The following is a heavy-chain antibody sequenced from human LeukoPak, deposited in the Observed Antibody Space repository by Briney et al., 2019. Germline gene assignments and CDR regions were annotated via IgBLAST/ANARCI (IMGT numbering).Heavy chain of an antibody. CDR2: IRQDGSDE. CDR1: GISLSSLW. CDR3: ARWNVDTAPFDY. D-gene: IGHD5-18*01. Sequence: GRSLSLSCAASGISLSSLWMSWFRQAPGKGLEWVADIRQDGSDEHYVASVKGRFTISRDSTSLFLQMNSLRAEDTAVYYCARWNVDTAPFDYWGQGTLVTVSS. V-gene: IGHV3-7*03. J-gene: IGHJ4*02.